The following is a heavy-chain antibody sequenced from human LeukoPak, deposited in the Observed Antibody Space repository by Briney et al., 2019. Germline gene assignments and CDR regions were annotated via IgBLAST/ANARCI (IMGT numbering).Heavy chain of an antibody. J-gene: IGHJ4*02. V-gene: IGHV4-59*12. CDR1: GGSISSYY. Sequence: SETLSLTCTVSGGSISSYYWSWIRQPPGKGLEWIGYIYFSGSTNYNPSLKSRVTISVDTSKNQFSLKLSSVTAADTAVYYCARDQCSSTSCYDLFDYWGQGTLVTVSS. CDR2: IYFSGST. CDR3: ARDQCSSTSCYDLFDY. D-gene: IGHD2-2*01.